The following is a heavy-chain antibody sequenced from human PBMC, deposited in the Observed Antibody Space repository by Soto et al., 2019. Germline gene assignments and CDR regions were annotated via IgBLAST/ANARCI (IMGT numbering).Heavy chain of an antibody. J-gene: IGHJ4*02. CDR2: IIPILGIA. CDR1: GGTFSSYT. Sequence: ASVKVSCKASGGTFSSYTISWVRQAPGQGLEWMGRIIPILGIANYAQKFQGRVTITADKSTSTAYMELSSLGSEDTAVYYCARVLGYGVFDYWGQGTLVTVSS. CDR3: ARVLGYGVFDY. D-gene: IGHD4-17*01. V-gene: IGHV1-69*02.